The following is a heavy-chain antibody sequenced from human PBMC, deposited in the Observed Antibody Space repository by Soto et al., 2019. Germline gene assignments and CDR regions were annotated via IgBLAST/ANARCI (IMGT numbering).Heavy chain of an antibody. V-gene: IGHV3-33*08. Sequence: GGSLRLSCAASGFTFSSYWMHWVRQAPGKGLVWVAVIWYDGSNKYYADSVKGRFTISRDNSKNTLYLQMNSLRAEDTAVYYCARGGILTGYYIPDIFDYWGQGTLVTVS. CDR1: GFTFSSYW. J-gene: IGHJ4*02. CDR2: IWYDGSNK. D-gene: IGHD3-9*01. CDR3: ARGGILTGYYIPDIFDY.